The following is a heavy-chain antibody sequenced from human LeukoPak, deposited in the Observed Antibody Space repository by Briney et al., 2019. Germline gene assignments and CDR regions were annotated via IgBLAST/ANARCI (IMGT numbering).Heavy chain of an antibody. Sequence: GGSLRLSCAASGFTFNSYGMSWVRQAPGKGLEWVSAISGSGGSTSYADSVKGRFTISRDNAKNTLYLQMNSLRAEDTAVYYCARANCGGDCYSYYYYYMDVWGKGTTVTISS. V-gene: IGHV3-23*01. CDR3: ARANCGGDCYSYYYYYMDV. CDR2: ISGSGGST. J-gene: IGHJ6*03. CDR1: GFTFNSYG. D-gene: IGHD2-21*02.